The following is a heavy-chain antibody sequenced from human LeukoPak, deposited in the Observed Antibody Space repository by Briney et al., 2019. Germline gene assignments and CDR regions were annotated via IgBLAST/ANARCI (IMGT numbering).Heavy chain of an antibody. J-gene: IGHJ4*02. CDR2: IYYSGST. V-gene: IGHV4-39*01. CDR1: GDSISTSSYY. CDR3: ARHTGRVEAAVDF. D-gene: IGHD2-15*01. Sequence: SETLSLTCTVSGDSISTSSYYWGWIRQPPGKNLEWIGSIYYSGSTYYNPSLKSRVTISVETSNNHFSLKLNSVTATDTAVYYWARHTGRVEAAVDFWGQGTLVTVSS.